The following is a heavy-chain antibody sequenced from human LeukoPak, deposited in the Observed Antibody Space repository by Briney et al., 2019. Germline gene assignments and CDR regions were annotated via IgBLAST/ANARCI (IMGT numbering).Heavy chain of an antibody. V-gene: IGHV3-48*03. D-gene: IGHD3-10*02. CDR3: AELGITMIGGV. CDR2: LSSSGCAF. J-gene: IGHJ6*04. CDR1: GFTFRSYE. Sequence: PGGSLRLSCEDSGFTFRSYEMNWVRQAPGKGLEWIAYLSSSGCAFSYADSVKGRFTISRDNAKNSLYLQMNSLGAEDTAVYYCAELGITMIGGVWGKGTTVTISS.